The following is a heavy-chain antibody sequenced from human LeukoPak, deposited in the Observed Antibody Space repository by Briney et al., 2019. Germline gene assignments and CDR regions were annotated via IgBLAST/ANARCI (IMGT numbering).Heavy chain of an antibody. Sequence: SVKVSCKASGGTFSSYAISWVRQAPGQGLEWMGGIIPIFGTANYAQKFQGRVTITADESTSTAYMELSSLRSEDTAVYYCARDLTPYSRYSSSWYYGYWGQGTLVTVSS. CDR2: IIPIFGTA. CDR1: GGTFSSYA. CDR3: ARDLTPYSRYSSSWYYGY. D-gene: IGHD6-13*01. V-gene: IGHV1-69*01. J-gene: IGHJ4*02.